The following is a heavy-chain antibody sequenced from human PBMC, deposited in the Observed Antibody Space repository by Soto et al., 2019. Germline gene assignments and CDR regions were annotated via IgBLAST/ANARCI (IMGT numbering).Heavy chain of an antibody. CDR3: FRDVGD. Sequence: QVQLVQSGAEVKKPGASVKVSCKVSGNIFTSQYMHWVRQAPGQGLEWMAMINPSCGRTSYAQMFQGRVTMTRDTSTSTVHMELSSLRSEDTAVYYCFRDVGDWGQGTLVTVSS. V-gene: IGHV1-46*03. CDR2: INPSCGRT. J-gene: IGHJ4*02. CDR1: GNIFTSQY. D-gene: IGHD3-3*01.